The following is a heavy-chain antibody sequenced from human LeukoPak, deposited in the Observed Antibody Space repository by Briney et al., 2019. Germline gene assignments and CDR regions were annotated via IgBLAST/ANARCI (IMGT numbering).Heavy chain of an antibody. V-gene: IGHV3-20*04. D-gene: IGHD2-15*01. CDR3: ARSGGYSLARDWFDP. Sequence: GGSLRLSCAASGFTFDDYGMTWVRQAPGRGLEWVSGINWKGGSTGYADSVKGRFTISRDNAKNSLYLQMNSLRAEDAAFYYCARSGGYSLARDWFDPWGQGTLVTVSS. J-gene: IGHJ5*02. CDR1: GFTFDDYG. CDR2: INWKGGST.